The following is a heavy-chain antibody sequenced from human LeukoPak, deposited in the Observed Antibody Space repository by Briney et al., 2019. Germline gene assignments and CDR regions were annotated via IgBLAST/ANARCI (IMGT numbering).Heavy chain of an antibody. CDR2: INPSGGST. CDR1: GYTFTIYY. D-gene: IGHD3-10*01. V-gene: IGHV1-46*01. J-gene: IGHJ4*02. Sequence: ASVKVSCKASGYTFTIYYMHWVRQAPGQGLEWMGIINPSGGSTSYAQKFQGRVTMTRDTAISKAYMEASRLRSDDTAVYYCARDRRVRGVSPPDRWGQGTLVTVSS. CDR3: ARDRRVRGVSPPDR.